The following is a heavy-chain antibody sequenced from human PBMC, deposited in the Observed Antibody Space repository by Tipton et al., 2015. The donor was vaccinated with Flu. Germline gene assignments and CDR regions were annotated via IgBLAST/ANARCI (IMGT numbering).Heavy chain of an antibody. Sequence: TLSLTCTVSGGSISNYYWSWIRQPPGKGLEWIGFIHSSGNTNYNPSLESRVTISVDTSKNQFSLKLSSVTAADTAVYYCARRDYSNYVSEPKNWFDPWGQGTLVTVSS. D-gene: IGHD4-11*01. CDR2: IHSSGNT. V-gene: IGHV4-59*08. CDR3: ARRDYSNYVSEPKNWFDP. J-gene: IGHJ5*02. CDR1: GGSISNYY.